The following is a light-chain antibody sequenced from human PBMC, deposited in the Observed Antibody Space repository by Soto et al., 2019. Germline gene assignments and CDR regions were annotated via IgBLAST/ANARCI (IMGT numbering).Light chain of an antibody. CDR1: QDISNH. Sequence: DIQLTQSPSSLSASVGDRVTSTCQASQDISNHLNWYQQKPGKAPKLLIYDASNLETGVPSRFSGSGSGTDFTFTISSLQPEDIATYYCQQYDNLPITFGQGTRLEIK. CDR3: QQYDNLPIT. CDR2: DAS. J-gene: IGKJ5*01. V-gene: IGKV1-33*01.